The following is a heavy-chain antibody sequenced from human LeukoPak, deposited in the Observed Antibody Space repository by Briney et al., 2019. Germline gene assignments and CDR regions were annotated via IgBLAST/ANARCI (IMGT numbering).Heavy chain of an antibody. CDR1: GGSFSGYY. CDR3: ARGPFAVGSSSWSYNWFDP. CDR2: INHSGST. Sequence: SETLSLTCAVYGGSFSGYYWSWIRQPPGKGLEWIGEINHSGSTNYNPSLKSRVTISVDTSKNQFSLKLSSVTAADTAVYYCARGPFAVGSSSWSYNWFDPWGQGTLVTVSS. J-gene: IGHJ5*02. V-gene: IGHV4-34*01. D-gene: IGHD6-13*01.